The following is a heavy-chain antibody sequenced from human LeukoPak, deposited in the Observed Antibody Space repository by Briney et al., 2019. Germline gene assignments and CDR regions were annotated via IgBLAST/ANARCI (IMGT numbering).Heavy chain of an antibody. V-gene: IGHV3-64*01. CDR3: ARGDGYNYYFYYMDV. D-gene: IGHD5-24*01. CDR2: ISRNGGTT. Sequence: GGSLRLSCAASGFTLSSYPMHWVRQAPGKGLEYVSSISRNGGTTYYANALKGRFTISRDTSKNTLYLQMGSLRAEDMAVYYCARGDGYNYYFYYMDVWGKGTTVTVSS. J-gene: IGHJ6*03. CDR1: GFTLSSYP.